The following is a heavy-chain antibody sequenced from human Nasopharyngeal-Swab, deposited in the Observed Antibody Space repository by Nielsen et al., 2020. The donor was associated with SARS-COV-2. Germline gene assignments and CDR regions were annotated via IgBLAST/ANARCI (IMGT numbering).Heavy chain of an antibody. J-gene: IGHJ5*02. Sequence: ASVKVSCKASGYTFTSYAMHWVRQAPGQRLEWMGWINAGNGNTKYSQKFQGRVTITRDTSASTAYMELSSLRSEDTAVYYCAKDIMTTVTYDWWLDPWGQGTLVTVSS. CDR1: GYTFTSYA. V-gene: IGHV1-3*01. D-gene: IGHD4-17*01. CDR3: AKDIMTTVTYDWWLDP. CDR2: INAGNGNT.